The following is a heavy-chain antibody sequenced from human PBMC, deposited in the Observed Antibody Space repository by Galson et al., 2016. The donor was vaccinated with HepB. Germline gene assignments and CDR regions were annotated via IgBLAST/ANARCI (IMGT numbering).Heavy chain of an antibody. CDR1: GFTFSSYA. D-gene: IGHD6-19*01. Sequence: SLRLSCAASGFTFSSYAMNWVRLAPGKGLEWVSGISSGGGGTYYADSVKGRFTISRDNSKNTLYLQMNSLRADDTALYYCAKSQVQKWLVRDGMDVWGQGTTVTVSS. V-gene: IGHV3-23*01. CDR2: ISSGGGGT. CDR3: AKSQVQKWLVRDGMDV. J-gene: IGHJ6*02.